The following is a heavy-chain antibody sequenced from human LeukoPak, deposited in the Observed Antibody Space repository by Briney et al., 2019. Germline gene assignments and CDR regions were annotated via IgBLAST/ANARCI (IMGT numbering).Heavy chain of an antibody. CDR3: AREDYYDSSGYSWFDP. Sequence: SETLSLTCTVSGGSISSYYWSWIRQPPGKGLEWIGYIYYSGSTNYNPSLKSRVTISVDTSKNQFSLKLSSVTAADTAVYYCAREDYYDSSGYSWFDPWGQGTLVTVSS. V-gene: IGHV4-59*01. J-gene: IGHJ5*02. D-gene: IGHD3-22*01. CDR2: IYYSGST. CDR1: GGSISSYY.